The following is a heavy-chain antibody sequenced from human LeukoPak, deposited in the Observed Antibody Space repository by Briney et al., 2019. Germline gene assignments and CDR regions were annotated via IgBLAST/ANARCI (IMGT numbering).Heavy chain of an antibody. CDR2: INPNSGGT. CDR3: ASIGALETYYMDV. Sequence: GASVKVSCKASGYTFTGYYMHWVRQPPEQGLEWMGWINPNSGGTNYAQKFQGRVTMTRDTSISTAYMELSRLRSDDTAVYYCASIGALETYYMDVWGKGTTVTISS. D-gene: IGHD3-10*01. J-gene: IGHJ6*03. V-gene: IGHV1-2*02. CDR1: GYTFTGYY.